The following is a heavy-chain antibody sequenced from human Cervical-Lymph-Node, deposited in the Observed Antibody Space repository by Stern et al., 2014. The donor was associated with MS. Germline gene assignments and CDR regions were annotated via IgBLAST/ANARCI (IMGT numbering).Heavy chain of an antibody. V-gene: IGHV4-30-4*01. CDR2: IHNSGTT. CDR1: GGSISSAEYY. Sequence: QLQLQESGPGLVKPSQTLSLTCAVSGGSISSAEYYWSWIRQSPGKGLEWIGYIHNSGTTYYNPSLKSLVTISVDTSKIQFSLKLRSVTAADTAVYYCSRDADGYSLVFGYCGRGTLVTVSS. CDR3: SRDADGYSLVFGY. J-gene: IGHJ4*02. D-gene: IGHD5-24*01.